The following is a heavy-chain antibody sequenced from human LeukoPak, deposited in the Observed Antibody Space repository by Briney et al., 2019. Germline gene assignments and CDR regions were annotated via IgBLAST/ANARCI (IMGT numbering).Heavy chain of an antibody. D-gene: IGHD3-22*01. J-gene: IGHJ4*02. CDR1: GGSISSYY. V-gene: IGHV4-59*01. CDR3: ARSGSSGYLVDY. Sequence: SETLSLTXTVSGGSISSYYWSWIRQPPGKGLEWIGYICYSGSTNYNPSLKSRVTISVDTSKNQFSLKLSSVTAADTAVYYCARSGSSGYLVDYWGQGTLVTVSS. CDR2: ICYSGST.